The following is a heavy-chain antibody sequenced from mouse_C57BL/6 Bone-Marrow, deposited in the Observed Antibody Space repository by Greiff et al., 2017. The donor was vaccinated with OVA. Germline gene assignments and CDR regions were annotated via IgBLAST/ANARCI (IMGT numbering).Heavy chain of an antibody. V-gene: IGHV14-4*01. CDR2: IDPENGDT. CDR3: TFVYYYGSTYYAMDY. CDR1: GFNIKDDY. J-gene: IGHJ4*01. D-gene: IGHD1-1*01. Sequence: VQLKESGAELVRPGASVKLSCTASGFNIKDDYMHWVKQRPEQGLEWIGWIDPENGDTEYASKFQGKATITADTSSNTAYLQLSSLTSEDTAVYYCTFVYYYGSTYYAMDYWGQGTSVTVSS.